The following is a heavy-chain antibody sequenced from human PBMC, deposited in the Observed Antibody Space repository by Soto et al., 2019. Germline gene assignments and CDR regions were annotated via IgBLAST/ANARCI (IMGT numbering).Heavy chain of an antibody. CDR3: ARDRVGVAAAGYDY. J-gene: IGHJ4*02. V-gene: IGHV1-18*01. Sequence: GASVKVSCKASGYTFTSYGISWVRQAPGQGLEWMGWISTYNGNTNHAQKFQGRVTITTDTSPSTAYMELRSLRSDDTAVYYCARDRVGVAAAGYDYWGQGTLVTVSS. CDR1: GYTFTSYG. D-gene: IGHD6-13*01. CDR2: ISTYNGNT.